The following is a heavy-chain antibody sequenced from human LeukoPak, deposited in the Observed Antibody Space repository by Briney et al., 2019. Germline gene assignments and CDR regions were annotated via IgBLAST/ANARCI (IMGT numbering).Heavy chain of an antibody. D-gene: IGHD3-22*01. V-gene: IGHV4-39*01. J-gene: IGHJ3*02. CDR1: GGSISSSNYY. CDR2: IYYSGST. CDR3: ARGRKASYYYDSSGYPHAFDI. Sequence: PSETLSLTCTVSGGSISSSNYYWGWIRQPPGKGLEWIGSIYYSGSTYYNPSLKSRVTISVDTSKNQFSLKLSSVTAADTAVYYCARGRKASYYYDSSGYPHAFDIWGQGTMVTVSS.